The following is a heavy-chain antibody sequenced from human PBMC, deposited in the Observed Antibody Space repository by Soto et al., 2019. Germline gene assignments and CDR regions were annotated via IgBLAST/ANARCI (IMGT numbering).Heavy chain of an antibody. J-gene: IGHJ6*02. V-gene: IGHV3-53*01. CDR3: ASGLGNTTTCYADFYYGMDV. D-gene: IGHD2-2*01. CDR2: IYSGGNT. Sequence: EVQLVESGGGLIQPGGSLRLSCAASGFTVSSNYMSWVRQAPGKGLEWVSLIYSGGNTYYADSVKGRFTISRDNSKNTLYLQKNRPRAGEPAVEYRASGLGNTTTCYADFYYGMDVWGQGTTVTVSS. CDR1: GFTVSSNY.